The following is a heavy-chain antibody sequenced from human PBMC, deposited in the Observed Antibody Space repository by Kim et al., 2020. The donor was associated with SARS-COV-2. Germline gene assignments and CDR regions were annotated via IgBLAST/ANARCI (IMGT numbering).Heavy chain of an antibody. CDR3: ARAGKLGIGGFDY. V-gene: IGHV4-34*01. CDR1: GGSFSGYY. CDR2: INHSGST. D-gene: IGHD7-27*01. J-gene: IGHJ4*02. Sequence: SETLSLTCAVYGGSFSGYYWSWIRQPPGKGLEWIGEINHSGSTNYNPSLKSRVTISVDTSKNQFSLKLSSVTAADTAVYYCARAGKLGIGGFDYWGQGTLVTVSS.